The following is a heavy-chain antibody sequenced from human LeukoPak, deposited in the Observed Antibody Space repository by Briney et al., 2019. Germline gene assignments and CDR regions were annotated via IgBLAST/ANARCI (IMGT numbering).Heavy chain of an antibody. CDR2: IYYSGNT. V-gene: IGHV4-39*01. CDR3: TRGIPGYFGTSGYYYEY. Sequence: SETLSLTCTVSGGAISSSSHYWGWIRQPPGKGLEWIGSIYYSGNTYYNPSLKSRVTISVDTSKNQFSLKLSSVTAADTAVYYCTRGIPGYFGTSGYYYEYWGQGTLVTVSS. D-gene: IGHD3-22*01. J-gene: IGHJ4*02. CDR1: GGAISSSSHY.